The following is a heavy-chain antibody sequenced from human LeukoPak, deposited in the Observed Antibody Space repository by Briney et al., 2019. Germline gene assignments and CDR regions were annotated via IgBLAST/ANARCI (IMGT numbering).Heavy chain of an antibody. CDR3: TRDALYGDPSYYYMDV. D-gene: IGHD4-17*01. CDR1: GFTFNGFW. V-gene: IGHV3-7*01. J-gene: IGHJ6*03. CDR2: IKQDGSDI. Sequence: PGGSLRLSRAASGFTFNGFWMSWVRQAPAKGLEWVANIKQDGSDIYYLGSVRGRFTISRDNAMNSLYLQMNSLRAEDTAVYYCTRDALYGDPSYYYMDVWGKGTTVTVSS.